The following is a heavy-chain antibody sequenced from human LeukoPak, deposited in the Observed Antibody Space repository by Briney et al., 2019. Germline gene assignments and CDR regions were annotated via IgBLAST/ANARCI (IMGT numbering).Heavy chain of an antibody. V-gene: IGHV3-33*01. J-gene: IGHJ4*02. CDR2: IWYDGSNK. D-gene: IGHD6-19*01. Sequence: GGSLRLSCAASGFTFSSFGMYWVRQAPGKWLEWVAVIWYDGSNKYYTDSVKGRFTISRDNSKNTLYLQMNSLRAEDTAVYYCARALYSSGWYVGFDYWGQGTLVTVSS. CDR3: ARALYSSGWYVGFDY. CDR1: GFTFSSFG.